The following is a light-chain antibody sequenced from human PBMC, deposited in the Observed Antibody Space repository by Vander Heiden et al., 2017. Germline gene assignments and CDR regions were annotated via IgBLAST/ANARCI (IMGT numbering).Light chain of an antibody. J-gene: IGKJ2*01. CDR3: QQYGSPPYT. CDR1: QSVSKYY. CDR2: GAS. Sequence: ASQSVSKYYLAWYQQKPGQAPGLVIFGASSRAADIPDRFSGSGSGTDFTLTISRLEPEDFAVYYCQQYGSPPYTFGQGTKLEIK. V-gene: IGKV3-20*01.